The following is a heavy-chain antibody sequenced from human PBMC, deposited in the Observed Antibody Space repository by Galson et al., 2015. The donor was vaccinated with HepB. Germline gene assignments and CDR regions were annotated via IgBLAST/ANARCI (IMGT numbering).Heavy chain of an antibody. V-gene: IGHV1-46*01. CDR2: INPSGGST. Sequence: SVKVSCKASGYTFTSYYMHWVRQAPGQGLEWMGIINPSGGSTSYAQKFQGRVTMTRDTSTSTVYMELSSLRSEDTAVYYCARASSYLYCSSTSCPYYYYMDVWGKGTTVTVSS. CDR3: ARASSYLYCSSTSCPYYYYMDV. D-gene: IGHD2-2*01. J-gene: IGHJ6*03. CDR1: GYTFTSYY.